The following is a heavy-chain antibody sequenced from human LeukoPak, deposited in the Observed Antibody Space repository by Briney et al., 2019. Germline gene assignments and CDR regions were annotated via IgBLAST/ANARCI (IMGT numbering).Heavy chain of an antibody. V-gene: IGHV1-69*04. CDR1: GDNFNTLA. J-gene: IGHJ4*02. D-gene: IGHD4-17*01. CDR2: IIPILSIV. Sequence: ASVTVSCKASGDNFNTLAISWVRQAPGQGLEWMGRIIPILSIVNYAQMFQGRVTITMDKFTSTAFMEFSSLRSEDTAVYYCARGPDFGDSYYFDYWGQETLVTVSS. CDR3: ARGPDFGDSYYFDY.